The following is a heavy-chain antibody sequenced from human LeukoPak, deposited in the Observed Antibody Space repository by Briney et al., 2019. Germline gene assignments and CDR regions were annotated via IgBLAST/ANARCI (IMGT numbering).Heavy chain of an antibody. V-gene: IGHV3-30-3*01. CDR3: AKGRGQLVRFCDY. J-gene: IGHJ4*02. D-gene: IGHD6-13*01. Sequence: GGSLRLSCAASGFTFSGYAMHWVRQVPGKGLEWVAVISYDGSNKYYADSVKGRFTISRDNSKNTLYLQMNSLRPEDTAVYYCAKGRGQLVRFCDYWGQGTLVSVS. CDR2: ISYDGSNK. CDR1: GFTFSGYA.